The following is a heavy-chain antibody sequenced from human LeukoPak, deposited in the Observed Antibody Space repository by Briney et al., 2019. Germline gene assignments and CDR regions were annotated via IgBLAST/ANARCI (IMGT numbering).Heavy chain of an antibody. J-gene: IGHJ6*02. D-gene: IGHD3-3*01. Sequence: PSETLSLTCTVSGGSISSYYWSWIRQPPGKGLEWIGYIYYSGSTNYNPSLKSRVTISVDTSKNQFSLKLSSVTAADTAVYYRARARSGLKSGMDVWGQGTTVTVSS. CDR1: GGSISSYY. CDR3: ARARSGLKSGMDV. CDR2: IYYSGST. V-gene: IGHV4-59*01.